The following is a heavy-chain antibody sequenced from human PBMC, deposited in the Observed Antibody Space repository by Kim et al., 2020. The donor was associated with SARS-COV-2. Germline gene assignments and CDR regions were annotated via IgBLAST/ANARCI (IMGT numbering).Heavy chain of an antibody. D-gene: IGHD6-19*01. V-gene: IGHV4-4*02. J-gene: IGHJ6*02. CDR1: GVSISSNNL. CDR3: ARPVAGSVWDV. CDR2: IYHSGTT. Sequence: SETLTLTCGVSGVSISSNNLWSWVRQPPGKGLEWIGDIYHSGTTNYNPSLKSRVTISVDKSKNQLSLNLRSMTAAYTAVYYCARPVAGSVWDVWGQGTTVTVSS.